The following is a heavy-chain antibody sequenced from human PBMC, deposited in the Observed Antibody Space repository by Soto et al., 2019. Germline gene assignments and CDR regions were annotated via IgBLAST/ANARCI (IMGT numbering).Heavy chain of an antibody. Sequence: GGSLRLSCAASGFTFGNYAMNWVRQAPGKGLEWISSISDPGTSTYYANSVKGRFSMSRDNSKNTLFLQMNRLRADDTAVYFCAKSLVTPSDAFDLWGRGTLVTVSS. CDR2: ISDPGTST. CDR3: AKSLVTPSDAFDL. V-gene: IGHV3-23*01. CDR1: GFTFGNYA. J-gene: IGHJ3*01. D-gene: IGHD2-21*02.